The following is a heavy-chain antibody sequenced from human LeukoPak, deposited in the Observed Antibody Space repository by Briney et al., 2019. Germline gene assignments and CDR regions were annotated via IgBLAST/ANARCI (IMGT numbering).Heavy chain of an antibody. V-gene: IGHV4-59*01. CDR2: IYYSGST. D-gene: IGHD6-19*01. CDR1: GVSISSYY. Sequence: SETLSLTCTVSGVSISSYYGSWIRQPPGKGLEWIGYIYYSGSTNYNPSLKSRVTISVDTSKNQFSLKLSSVTAADTAVYYCARGVSVAGFRGVDPWGQGTLVTVSS. CDR3: ARGVSVAGFRGVDP. J-gene: IGHJ5*02.